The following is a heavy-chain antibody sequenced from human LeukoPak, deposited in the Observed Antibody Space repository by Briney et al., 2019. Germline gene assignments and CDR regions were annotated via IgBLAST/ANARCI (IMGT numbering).Heavy chain of an antibody. CDR1: GFSFSGYW. J-gene: IGHJ3*02. V-gene: IGHV3-74*01. Sequence: GGSLRLSCTTSGFSFSGYWMHWVRQAPGKGLVWVSRINSDGSSTSYADSVKGRFTISRDNAKNTLYLQMNSLRAEDTAVYYCARAAGYSSGWYVASTFDIWGQGTMVTVSS. D-gene: IGHD6-19*01. CDR2: INSDGSST. CDR3: ARAAGYSSGWYVASTFDI.